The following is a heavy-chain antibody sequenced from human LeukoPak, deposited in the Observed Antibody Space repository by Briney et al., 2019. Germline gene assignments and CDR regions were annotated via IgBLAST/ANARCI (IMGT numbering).Heavy chain of an antibody. CDR1: GYSFTSYW. D-gene: IGHD1-26*01. CDR2: IYPGDSDT. J-gene: IGHJ6*03. V-gene: IGHV5-51*01. CDR3: ARQYSGSYYYCYYYMDV. Sequence: GESLKISCKGSGYSFTSYWIGWVRQMPGKGLEWMGIIYPGDSDTRYSPSFQGQVTISADKSISTAYLQWSSLKASDTAMYYCARQYSGSYYYCYYYMDVWGKGTTVTVSS.